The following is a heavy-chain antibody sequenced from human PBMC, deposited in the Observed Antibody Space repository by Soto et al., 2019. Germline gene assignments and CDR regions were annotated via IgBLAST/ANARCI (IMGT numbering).Heavy chain of an antibody. Sequence: QVQLVESGGGVVQPGRSLRLSCAAYGFTFSSYAMHWVRQAPGKGLEWVAVISYDGSNKYYADSVKGRFTISRDNSKNTLYLQMNSLRAEDAAVYYCARAPRGQWELPYYYYGMDVWGQGTTVTVSS. CDR2: ISYDGSNK. CDR1: GFTFSSYA. V-gene: IGHV3-30-3*01. CDR3: ARAPRGQWELPYYYYGMDV. D-gene: IGHD1-26*01. J-gene: IGHJ6*02.